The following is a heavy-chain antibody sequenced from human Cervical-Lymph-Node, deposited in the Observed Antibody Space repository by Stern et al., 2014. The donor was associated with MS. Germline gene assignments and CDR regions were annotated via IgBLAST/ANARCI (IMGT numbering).Heavy chain of an antibody. CDR3: AAEPMYYSDSVGAFDI. V-gene: IGHV1-58*01. J-gene: IGHJ3*02. CDR2: IFVGSGNT. Sequence: QLVESGPEVKKPGTSVKVSCKASGFTFTSSAVQWVRQARGHRLEWRGWIFVGSGNTNYAQKFQERVTITRDMSTSTAYMELSSLRSEDTAVYYCAAEPMYYSDSVGAFDIWGQGTMVTVSS. D-gene: IGHD3-22*01. CDR1: GFTFTSSA.